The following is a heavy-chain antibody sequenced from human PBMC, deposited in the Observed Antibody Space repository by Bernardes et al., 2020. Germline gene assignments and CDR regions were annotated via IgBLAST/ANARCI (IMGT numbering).Heavy chain of an antibody. Sequence: AAVKVTCKASGYTFTSYGISWVRQAPGQGLEWMGWISAYNGNTNYAQKLQGRVTMTTDTSTSTAYMELRSLRSDDTAVYYCARGGGSRITMVRGLGRFDPWGQGTLVTVSS. CDR1: GYTFTSYG. CDR2: ISAYNGNT. D-gene: IGHD3-10*01. J-gene: IGHJ5*02. CDR3: ARGGGSRITMVRGLGRFDP. V-gene: IGHV1-18*01.